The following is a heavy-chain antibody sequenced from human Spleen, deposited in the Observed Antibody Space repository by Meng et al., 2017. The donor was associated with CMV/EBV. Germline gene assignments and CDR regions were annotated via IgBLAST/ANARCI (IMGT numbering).Heavy chain of an antibody. CDR3: ATSRGLTYYYYGMDV. Sequence: GGSLRLSCAASGFTFSDDWMTWVRQAPGKGLEWVSSISSSSSYIYYADSVKGRFTISRDNAKNSLYLQMNSLRAEDTAVYYCATSRGLTYYYYGMDVWGQGTTVTVSS. V-gene: IGHV3-21*01. D-gene: IGHD3-10*01. CDR1: GFTFSDDW. J-gene: IGHJ6*02. CDR2: ISSSSSYI.